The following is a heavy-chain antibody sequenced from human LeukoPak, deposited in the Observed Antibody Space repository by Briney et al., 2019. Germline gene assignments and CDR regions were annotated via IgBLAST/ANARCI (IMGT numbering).Heavy chain of an antibody. CDR2: IVVGSGYT. J-gene: IGHJ3*02. CDR1: GLSFTNSA. CDR3: AAAYIGGAMVTNAFDI. D-gene: IGHD5-18*01. Sequence: SVKLSCKASGLSFTNSAVQWVRQARGQRLERIRWIVVGSGYTIYVQKFQERVTITRDMSTSTAYMELSSLRSEDTAVYYCAAAYIGGAMVTNAFDIWGQGTMVTVSS. V-gene: IGHV1-58*01.